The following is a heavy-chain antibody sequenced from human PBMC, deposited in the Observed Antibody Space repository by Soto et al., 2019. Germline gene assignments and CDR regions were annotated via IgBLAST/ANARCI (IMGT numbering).Heavy chain of an antibody. CDR3: ATGWTPLTGRYSGLNV. D-gene: IGHD2-15*01. J-gene: IGHJ6*02. V-gene: IGHV3-33*02. CDR2: LWRAGSQK. Sequence: AGSLCLSCTASGLNFSSYAMHWVRPPQSKGRGWEAVLWRAGSQKLYGDSVRGRFDISRDNPTKPVLLHLADLRAADPALYFCATGWTPLTGRYSGLNVWGQGTTVTV. CDR1: GLNFSSYA.